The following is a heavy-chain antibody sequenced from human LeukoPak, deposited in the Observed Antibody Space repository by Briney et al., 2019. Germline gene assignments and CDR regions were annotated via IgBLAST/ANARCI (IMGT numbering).Heavy chain of an antibody. CDR2: IKHGGSEK. V-gene: IGHV3-7*05. CDR3: ARRGTSSSWAHFDY. Sequence: GGSLRLSCAASGFTFSSHWLTWLRQAPGKGLEWVANIKHGGSEKYYVDSVKGRFTISRDNAKNSLYLQMNSLGAEDTAVYYCARRGTSSSWAHFDYWGQGTLVTVSS. D-gene: IGHD6-13*01. J-gene: IGHJ4*02. CDR1: GFTFSSHW.